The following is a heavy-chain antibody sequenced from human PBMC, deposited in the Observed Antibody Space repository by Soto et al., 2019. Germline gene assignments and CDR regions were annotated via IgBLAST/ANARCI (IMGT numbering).Heavy chain of an antibody. CDR3: AKDVLGYSGYDLIPRFYHYYYGMDV. D-gene: IGHD5-12*01. V-gene: IGHV3-23*01. CDR1: GFIFSNHA. Sequence: PGGSLRLSCAASGFIFSNHAMTWVRQAPGKGLEWVSAISGSGGSTYYADSVKGRFTISRDNSKNTLYLQMNSLRAEDTAVYYCAKDVLGYSGYDLIPRFYHYYYGMDVWGLGTTVTVSS. J-gene: IGHJ6*02. CDR2: ISGSGGST.